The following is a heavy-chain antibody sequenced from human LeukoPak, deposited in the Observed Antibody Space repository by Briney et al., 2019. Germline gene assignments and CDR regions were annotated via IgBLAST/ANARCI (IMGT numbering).Heavy chain of an antibody. CDR2: ISYDGSNK. D-gene: IGHD1-26*01. V-gene: IGHV3-30*03. CDR3: ARVRSGSSAGNYGMDV. CDR1: GFTFSSYG. J-gene: IGHJ6*02. Sequence: GRSLRLSCAASGFTFSSYGMHWVRQAPGKGLEWVAVISYDGSNKYYADSVKGRFTISRDNSKNTLYLQMNSLRVEDTAVYYCARVRSGSSAGNYGMDVWGQGTTVTVSS.